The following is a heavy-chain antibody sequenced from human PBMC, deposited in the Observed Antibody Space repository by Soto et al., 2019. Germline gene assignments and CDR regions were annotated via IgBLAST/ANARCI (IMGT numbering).Heavy chain of an antibody. V-gene: IGHV3-23*01. CDR3: AKDDSSGYYYYDY. Sequence: GESLKISCAASGFTFSSYAMSWVRQAPGKGLEWVSAISGSGGSTYYADSVKGRFTISRDNSKNTLYLQMNSLGAEDTAVYYCAKDDSSGYYYYDYWGQGTLVTVSS. D-gene: IGHD3-22*01. CDR1: GFTFSSYA. J-gene: IGHJ4*02. CDR2: ISGSGGST.